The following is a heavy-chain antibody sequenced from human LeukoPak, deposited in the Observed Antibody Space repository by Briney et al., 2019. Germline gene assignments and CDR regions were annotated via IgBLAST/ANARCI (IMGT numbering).Heavy chain of an antibody. CDR1: GGSISSYY. CDR3: ARDHYYDGRGRFDP. Sequence: PSETLSLTCTVSGGSISSYYWSWIRQSPGKGLEWIGSVYFDGGTHYNPSLQSRVAVSIDTSKNQFSLRLSSVTAADTALYYCARDHYYDGRGRFDPWGQGTLVTVSS. J-gene: IGHJ5*02. D-gene: IGHD3-16*01. V-gene: IGHV4-39*07. CDR2: VYFDGGT.